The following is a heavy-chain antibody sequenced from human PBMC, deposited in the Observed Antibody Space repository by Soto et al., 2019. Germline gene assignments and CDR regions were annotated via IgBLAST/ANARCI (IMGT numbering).Heavy chain of an antibody. J-gene: IGHJ5*02. CDR3: ARDYKDYGDYVGWFDP. D-gene: IGHD4-17*01. CDR1: GCTFSSYA. V-gene: IGHV1-69*13. Sequence: SVKVSCKASGCTFSSYAISWVRQAPGQGLEWMGGIIPNFGTANYAQKFQGRVTITADESTSTAYMELSSLRSEDTAVYYCARDYKDYGDYVGWFDPWGQGTLVTGSS. CDR2: IIPNFGTA.